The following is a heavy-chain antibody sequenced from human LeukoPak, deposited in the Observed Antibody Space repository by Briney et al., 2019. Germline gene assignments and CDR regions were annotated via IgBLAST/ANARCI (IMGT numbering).Heavy chain of an antibody. Sequence: SETLSLTCTVSGGSISSSSYYWGWIRQPPGKGLEWIGSIYYSGSTYYNPSLKSRVTISVDTSKNQFSLKLSSVTAADTAVCYCARAVRGGGSSNYFDYWGQGTLVTVSS. CDR3: ARAVRGGGSSNYFDY. CDR2: IYYSGST. D-gene: IGHD2-15*01. CDR1: GGSISSSSYY. J-gene: IGHJ4*02. V-gene: IGHV4-39*07.